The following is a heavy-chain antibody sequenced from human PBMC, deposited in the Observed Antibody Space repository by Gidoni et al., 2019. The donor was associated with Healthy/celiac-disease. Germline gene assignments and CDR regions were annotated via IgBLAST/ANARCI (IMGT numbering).Heavy chain of an antibody. Sequence: QVPRVESGGGGVQPGRSLRRPCAASGFTFRSSVMHWVRQSPGKGLEWVAVISYDGSNKYYAYSVKGRFTISRDNSKNTLYRQMNSLRAEDTAVYDCAKYLLRYFDWFGPGWFDPWGQGTLVTVSS. J-gene: IGHJ5*02. D-gene: IGHD3-9*01. CDR3: AKYLLRYFDWFGPGWFDP. CDR1: GFTFRSSV. V-gene: IGHV3-30*18. CDR2: ISYDGSNK.